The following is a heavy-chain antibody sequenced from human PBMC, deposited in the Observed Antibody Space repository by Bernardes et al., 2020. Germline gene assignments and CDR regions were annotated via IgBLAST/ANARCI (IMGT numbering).Heavy chain of an antibody. D-gene: IGHD2-8*01. CDR1: GYTFTSHG. CDR2: ITTYNGNT. CDR3: ARVGFRTEYCANNVCPPPGVPPNLDY. J-gene: IGHJ4*02. Sequence: ASVKVSCKASGYTFTSHGLSWVRQAPGQGPEWMGWITTYNGNTNYAQKFQGRVTMTTDTSTNTVYMELRSLRSDDSAVYYCARVGFRTEYCANNVCPPPGVPPNLDYWGQGTLVTVSS. V-gene: IGHV1-18*01.